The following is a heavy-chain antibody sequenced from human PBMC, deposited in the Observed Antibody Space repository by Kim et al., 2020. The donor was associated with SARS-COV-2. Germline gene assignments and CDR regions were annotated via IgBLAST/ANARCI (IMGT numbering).Heavy chain of an antibody. CDR3: ARGYYGSGTYNRYNYNGMDV. V-gene: IGHV1-69*13. CDR1: GGTFSNYA. D-gene: IGHD3-10*01. J-gene: IGHJ6*02. Sequence: SVKVSCKASGGTFSNYAISWVRQAPGQGLEWMGGIIPIFDTPNYAQKFQGRVTITADESTSTAYMELSSLRSEDTAVYYCARGYYGSGTYNRYNYNGMDVWGQGTTFTVSS. CDR2: IIPIFDTP.